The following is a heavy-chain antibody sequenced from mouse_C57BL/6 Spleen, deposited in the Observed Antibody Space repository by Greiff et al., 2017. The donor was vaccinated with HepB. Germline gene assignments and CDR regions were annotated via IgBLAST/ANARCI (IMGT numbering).Heavy chain of an antibody. CDR1: GYTFTSYW. Sequence: QLQLQQPGAELVRPGNSVKLSCKASGYTFTSYWMHWVKQRPGQGLEWIGVIDPSDSYTNYNQKLKGKATLTVDTSSSTAYMQLSSLTSEDSAVYYCAYDLYYAMDYWGQGTSVTVSS. CDR2: IDPSDSYT. J-gene: IGHJ4*01. D-gene: IGHD2-3*01. V-gene: IGHV1-59*01. CDR3: AYDLYYAMDY.